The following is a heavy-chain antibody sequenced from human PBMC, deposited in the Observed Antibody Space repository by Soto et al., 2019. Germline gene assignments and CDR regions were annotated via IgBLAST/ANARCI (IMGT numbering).Heavy chain of an antibody. CDR2: ILVDGRT. J-gene: IGHJ3*02. D-gene: IGHD2-8*02. Sequence: GALRLSCAASVFICISYDMSWVRQAPGKGLEWVSTILVDGRTFYSDSVKGRFTISRDGSTNTVFLQMNSLTAGDTAVYYCAKATATGGGAFDICGQGTMVTVSS. CDR1: VFICISYD. CDR3: AKATATGGGAFDI. V-gene: IGHV3-23*01.